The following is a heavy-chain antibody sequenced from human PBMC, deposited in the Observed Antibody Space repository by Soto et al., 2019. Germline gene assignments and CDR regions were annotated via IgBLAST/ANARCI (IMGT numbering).Heavy chain of an antibody. J-gene: IGHJ6*02. D-gene: IGHD4-4*01. CDR2: IYPGDSDT. CDR3: ARHAYSNYYYYGMDV. CDR1: GYSFTSYW. V-gene: IGHV5-51*01. Sequence: GESLKISCKGSGYSFTSYWIGWVRQMPGNGLEWMGIIYPGDSDTRYSPSFQGQVTISADKSISTAYLQWSSLKASDTAMYYCARHAYSNYYYYGMDVWGQGTTVTVSS.